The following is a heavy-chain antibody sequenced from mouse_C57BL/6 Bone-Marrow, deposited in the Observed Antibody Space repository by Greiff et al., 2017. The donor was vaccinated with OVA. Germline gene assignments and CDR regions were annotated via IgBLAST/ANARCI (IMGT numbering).Heavy chain of an antibody. CDR1: GFTFNTYA. CDR2: IRRKSSNYAT. CDR3: VRAYGSSYYYAMDY. J-gene: IGHJ4*01. D-gene: IGHD1-1*01. V-gene: IGHV10-3*01. Sequence: EVQVVESGGGLVQPKGSLKLSCAASGFTFNTYAMHWVRQAPGKGLEWVARIRRKSSNYATYYADSVKDRFTISRDDSQSMLYLQMNNLKTEDTAMYYCVRAYGSSYYYAMDYWGQGTSVTVSS.